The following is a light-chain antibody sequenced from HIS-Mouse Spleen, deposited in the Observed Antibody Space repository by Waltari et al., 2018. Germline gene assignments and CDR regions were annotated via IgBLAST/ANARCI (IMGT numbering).Light chain of an antibody. V-gene: IGLV3-21*01. CDR1: HIGSES. CDR2: GKN. J-gene: IGLJ2*01. CDR3: NSRDSSGNHVV. Sequence: SYVLTQPPSVSVAPGKTARITCGGNHIGSESVHWYQQKPGQAPVLVVYGKNNRPSGIPDRFSGSSSGNTASLTITGAQAEDEADYYCNSRDSSGNHVVFGGGTKLTVL.